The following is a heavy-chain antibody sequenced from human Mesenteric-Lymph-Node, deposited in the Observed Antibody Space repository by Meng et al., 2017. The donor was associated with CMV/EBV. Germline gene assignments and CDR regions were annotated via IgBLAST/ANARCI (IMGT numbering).Heavy chain of an antibody. CDR2: ISYDGTNK. Sequence: GGSLRLSCAASGFTFSSFAMHWVRQAPGKGLEWVAVISYDGTNKNYADSAKGRFTISRDNSKNTLYLQMNSLRAEDTAVYYCARDLTDGVFAIGFSGYWGQGTLVTVSS. CDR3: ARDLTDGVFAIGFSGY. CDR1: GFTFSSFA. D-gene: IGHD2-8*01. J-gene: IGHJ4*02. V-gene: IGHV3-30-3*01.